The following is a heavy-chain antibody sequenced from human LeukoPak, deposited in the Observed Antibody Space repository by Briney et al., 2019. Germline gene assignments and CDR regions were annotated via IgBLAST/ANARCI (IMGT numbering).Heavy chain of an antibody. CDR3: ARDYVWLQPYFDY. D-gene: IGHD5-24*01. Sequence: SETLSLTCTVSGGSISSGDYYWSWIRQPPGKGLEWIGYIYYSGSTYYNPSLKSRVTISVDTSKNQFSLKLSSVTAADTAVYYCARDYVWLQPYFDYWGQGTLVTVSS. V-gene: IGHV4-30-4*01. CDR1: GGSISSGDYY. J-gene: IGHJ4*02. CDR2: IYYSGST.